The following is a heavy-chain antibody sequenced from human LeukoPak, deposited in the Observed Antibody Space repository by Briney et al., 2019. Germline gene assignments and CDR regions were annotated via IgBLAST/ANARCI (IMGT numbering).Heavy chain of an antibody. D-gene: IGHD3-3*02. CDR1: GGSISSYY. Sequence: PSETLSLTCTVSGGSISSYYWSWIRQPPGKGLEWIGYIYYSGSTNYNPSLKSRVTISVDTSKNQFSLKLSSVTAADTAVYYCARGPIFYRSDYWGQGTLVTVSS. V-gene: IGHV4-59*01. J-gene: IGHJ4*02. CDR2: IYYSGST. CDR3: ARGPIFYRSDY.